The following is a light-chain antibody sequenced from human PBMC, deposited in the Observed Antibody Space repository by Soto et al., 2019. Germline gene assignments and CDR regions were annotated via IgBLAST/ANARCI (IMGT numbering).Light chain of an antibody. CDR1: QSVSSSY. Sequence: IVLTQSPGTLSLSPGERAPLPCRASQSVSSSYLAWYQQKPGQAPRLLIYGASSRATGIPDRFSGSGSGTDFTLTISSLQPEDSAVYHCQQYNNWPPWTFGQGTRWIS. CDR3: QQYNNWPPWT. V-gene: IGKV3-20*01. CDR2: GAS. J-gene: IGKJ1*01.